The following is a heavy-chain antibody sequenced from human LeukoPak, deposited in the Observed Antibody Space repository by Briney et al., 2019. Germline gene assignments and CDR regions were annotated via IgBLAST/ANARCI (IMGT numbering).Heavy chain of an antibody. Sequence: ASVKVSCKVSGYTLTELSMHWVRQAPGKGLEWMGGFDPEDGETIYAQKFQGRVTMTEGTSTDTAYMELSSLRSEDTAVYYCATESSFLRGVIRDLNWFDPWGQGTLVTVSS. CDR2: FDPEDGET. J-gene: IGHJ5*02. V-gene: IGHV1-24*01. CDR1: GYTLTELS. D-gene: IGHD3-10*01. CDR3: ATESSFLRGVIRDLNWFDP.